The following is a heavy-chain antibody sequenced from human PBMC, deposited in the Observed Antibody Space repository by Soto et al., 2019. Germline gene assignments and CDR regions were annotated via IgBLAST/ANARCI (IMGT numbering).Heavy chain of an antibody. Sequence: QVQLVDSGGGDVQPGRSLTISCAASGFTFSTYGMHWVRQTPGKGLEWVAVISYDGTNKFYSDSVKGRFTISRDNFKNTLTLQMNSLRADDTAVYSCAKDLQSYGDYDYYCYGMDVWGLGTRVTVSS. CDR2: ISYDGTNK. CDR3: AKDLQSYGDYDYYCYGMDV. V-gene: IGHV3-30*18. D-gene: IGHD4-17*01. CDR1: GFTFSTYG. J-gene: IGHJ6*02.